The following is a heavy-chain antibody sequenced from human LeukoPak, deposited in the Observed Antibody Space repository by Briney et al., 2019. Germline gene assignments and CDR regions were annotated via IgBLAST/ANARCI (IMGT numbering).Heavy chain of an antibody. CDR1: GGSITSSSHR. CDR2: FSYSGNT. Sequence: SETLSLTCTVSGGSITSSSHRWGWIRQPPGKGLEWMGSFSYSGNTYYNPSLKSRITVSVDTSKNQFSLKLSSVTAADTAVYFCARRDTPFTIFGVIGWFDPWGQGTLVTVSS. V-gene: IGHV4-39*01. J-gene: IGHJ5*02. D-gene: IGHD3-3*01. CDR3: ARRDTPFTIFGVIGWFDP.